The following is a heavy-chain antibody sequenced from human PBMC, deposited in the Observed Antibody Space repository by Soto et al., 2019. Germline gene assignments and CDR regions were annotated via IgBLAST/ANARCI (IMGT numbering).Heavy chain of an antibody. CDR2: INPGNASP. Sequence: QVQLAQSGAEVKKPGASVKVSCQASGYTFTKHYMHWVRQAPGQGLEWMGVINPGNASPRYAQKFQGRVTVTSDTSTSTVCMELTSLTSDDTAVYYCARGSSSGSGETGGLNVWGQGTMVTVSS. J-gene: IGHJ3*01. D-gene: IGHD3-10*01. CDR3: ARGSSSGSGETGGLNV. CDR1: GYTFTKHY. V-gene: IGHV1-46*01.